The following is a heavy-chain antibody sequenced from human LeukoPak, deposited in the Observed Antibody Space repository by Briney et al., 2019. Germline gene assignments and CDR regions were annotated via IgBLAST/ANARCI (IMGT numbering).Heavy chain of an antibody. Sequence: PSETLSLTCAVYGGSFSGYYWRWIRQPPGKGLEWIGEINHSGSTNYNPSLKTRVTISVDTPKNQFSLKLSSVSAADTPVYYCARPAGYPGLNYFDYWGQGTLVTVSA. J-gene: IGHJ4*02. V-gene: IGHV4-34*01. CDR2: INHSGST. D-gene: IGHD6-25*01. CDR1: GGSFSGYY. CDR3: ARPAGYPGLNYFDY.